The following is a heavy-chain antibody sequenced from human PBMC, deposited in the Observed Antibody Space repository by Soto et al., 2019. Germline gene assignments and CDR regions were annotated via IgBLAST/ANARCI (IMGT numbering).Heavy chain of an antibody. D-gene: IGHD6-25*01. CDR2: IYYSGST. CDR3: ARHQSHSSCYLDP. CDR1: GGSISSSSYY. V-gene: IGHV4-39*01. Sequence: QLQLQESGPGLVKPSETLSLTCTVSGGSISSSSYYWGWIRQPPGKGLEWIGSIYYSGSTYYNPSLTSRVTISVHTSKNQFSLKLSSVTAADPAVYYCARHQSHSSCYLDPWGQGTLVTVSS. J-gene: IGHJ5*02.